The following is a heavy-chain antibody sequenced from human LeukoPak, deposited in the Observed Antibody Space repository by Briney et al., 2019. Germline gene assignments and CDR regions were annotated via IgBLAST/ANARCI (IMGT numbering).Heavy chain of an antibody. CDR2: ISSRHLTT. Sequence: GGSLRLSCAVSGFTFSSFAMTWVRQAPGKGLEWVSSISSRHLTTYYTDSVKGRFTISRDNSKNTLYLQMNSLRAEDTAVYYCTKDPNGGYVGAFDPWGQGTLVTVSS. D-gene: IGHD5-12*01. V-gene: IGHV3-23*01. CDR1: GFTFSSFA. J-gene: IGHJ5*02. CDR3: TKDPNGGYVGAFDP.